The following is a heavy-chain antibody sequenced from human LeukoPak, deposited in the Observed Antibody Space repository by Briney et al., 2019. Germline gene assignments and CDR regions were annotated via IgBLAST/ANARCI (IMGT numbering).Heavy chain of an antibody. D-gene: IGHD2-21*02. CDR2: INHSGST. CDR3: ARGVVVTAHGCWFDP. CDR1: GGSFSGYY. Sequence: SETLSLTCAVYGGSFSGYYWSWIRQPPGKRLEWIGEINHSGSTNYNPSLKSRVTISVDTSKNQFSLKLSSVTAADTAVYYCARGVVVTAHGCWFDPWGQGTLVTVSS. J-gene: IGHJ5*02. V-gene: IGHV4-34*01.